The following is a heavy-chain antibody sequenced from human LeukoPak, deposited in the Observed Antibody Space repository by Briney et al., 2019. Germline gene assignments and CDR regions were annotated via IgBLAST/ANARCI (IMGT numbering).Heavy chain of an antibody. J-gene: IGHJ4*02. CDR1: GYTFTSYD. Sequence: GASVKVSCKASGYTFTSYDINWVRQATGQGLEWMGWMNPNSGNTGYAQKFQGRVTMTRNTSISTAYMELNSLRAEDTAVYYCAKAIPLIWFGGYFDYWGQGTLVAVSS. CDR3: AKAIPLIWFGGYFDY. CDR2: MNPNSGNT. D-gene: IGHD3-10*01. V-gene: IGHV1-8*01.